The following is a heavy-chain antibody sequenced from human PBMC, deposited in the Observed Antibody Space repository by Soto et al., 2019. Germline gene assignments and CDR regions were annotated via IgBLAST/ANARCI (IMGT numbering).Heavy chain of an antibody. Sequence: QVQLVQSGAEVKKPGASVKVSCRASGYTFTNYGVSWVRQAPGQGFEWLGWISGYNSNPKYAHKLQGRVTMTINTPPGTANVDLSSLRSDDAAVYYCARHMGVNDNGDCVDYWGQGTRVTVSS. CDR3: ARHMGVNDNGDCVDY. CDR2: ISGYNSNP. J-gene: IGHJ4*02. CDR1: GYTFTNYG. D-gene: IGHD4-17*01. V-gene: IGHV1-18*01.